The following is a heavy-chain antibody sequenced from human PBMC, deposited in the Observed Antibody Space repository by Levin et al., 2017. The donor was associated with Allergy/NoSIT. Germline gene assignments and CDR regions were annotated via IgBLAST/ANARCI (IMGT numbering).Heavy chain of an antibody. J-gene: IGHJ4*02. V-gene: IGHV3-21*01. Sequence: GESLKISCAASGFTFSSYSMNWVRQAPGKGLEWVSSISSSSSYIYYADSVKGRFTISRDNAKNSLYLQMNSLRAEDTAVYYCATSAAAAPYWGQGTLVTVSS. CDR1: GFTFSSYS. CDR3: ATSAAAAPY. D-gene: IGHD6-13*01. CDR2: ISSSSSYI.